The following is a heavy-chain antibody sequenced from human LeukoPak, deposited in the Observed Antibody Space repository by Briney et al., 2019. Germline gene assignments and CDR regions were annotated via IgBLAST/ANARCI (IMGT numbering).Heavy chain of an antibody. D-gene: IGHD6-13*01. J-gene: IGHJ5*02. Sequence: ASVKVSCKASGYTFTSYGISWVRQAPGQGLEWMGRISAYNGNTNYAQKLQGRVTMTTDTSTSTAYMELRSLRTDDTAVYYCARDRGSIAAAGTQGWFDPWGQGTLVTVSS. CDR2: ISAYNGNT. CDR1: GYTFTSYG. V-gene: IGHV1-18*01. CDR3: ARDRGSIAAAGTQGWFDP.